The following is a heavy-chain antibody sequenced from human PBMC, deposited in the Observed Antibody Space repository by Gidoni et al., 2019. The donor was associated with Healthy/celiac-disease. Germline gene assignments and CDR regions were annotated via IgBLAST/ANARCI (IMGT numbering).Heavy chain of an antibody. CDR2: ISAYNGNT. Sequence: QVQLVQSGAEVKKSGASVKVSCEASGYTFTSYGISWVRQAPGHGLEWRGWISAYNGNTNYAQKLQGRVTMTTYTSTSTAYMERRSLRSDDTAVYYGARDRGDILTGYSEEADYWGQGTLVTVSS. J-gene: IGHJ4*02. D-gene: IGHD3-9*01. CDR1: GYTFTSYG. CDR3: ARDRGDILTGYSEEADY. V-gene: IGHV1-18*01.